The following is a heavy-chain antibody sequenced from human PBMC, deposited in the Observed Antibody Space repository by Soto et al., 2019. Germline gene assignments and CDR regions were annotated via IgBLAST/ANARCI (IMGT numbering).Heavy chain of an antibody. CDR3: ARVSARGQAAFDI. J-gene: IGHJ3*02. CDR1: GFTLSDFS. Sequence: EVQLVESGGGLFQPGGPLSLSWAASGFTLSDFSLNGVRQAAGKGLEFVSAISYKGGSTYYANSVKGRFTISRDNSKNTLYLQMGSLRAEDMAVYYCARVSARGQAAFDIWGQGTMVTVSS. D-gene: IGHD5-12*01. CDR2: ISYKGGST. V-gene: IGHV3-64*01.